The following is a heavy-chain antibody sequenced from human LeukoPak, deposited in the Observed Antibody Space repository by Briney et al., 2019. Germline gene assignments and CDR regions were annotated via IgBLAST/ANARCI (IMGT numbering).Heavy chain of an antibody. D-gene: IGHD6-13*01. CDR2: ISYDGSNK. V-gene: IGHV3-30*18. CDR3: AKDPVGAAGIGYYFDY. CDR1: GFTFRSYG. Sequence: GGPLRLSCAASGFTFRSYGMHWVRQAPGKGLEWVAVISYDGSNKYYADSVKGRFTISRDNSKNTLYLQMNSLRAEDTAVYYCAKDPVGAAGIGYYFDYWGQGTLVTVSS. J-gene: IGHJ4*02.